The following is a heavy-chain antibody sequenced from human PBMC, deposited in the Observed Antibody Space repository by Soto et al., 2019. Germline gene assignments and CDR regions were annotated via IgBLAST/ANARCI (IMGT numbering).Heavy chain of an antibody. CDR3: ATSQGSSTSLEIYYYYYYGMDV. V-gene: IGHV1-69*01. Sequence: QVQLVQYGAEVKKPGSSVKVSCKASGGTFSSYAISWVRQAPGQGLEWMGGIIPISGTANYAQKFQGRVTITADEATRTAYMELSSLRSEDTAVYYCATSQGSSTSLEIYYYYYYGMDVWCQGTTVTVSS. J-gene: IGHJ6*02. D-gene: IGHD2-2*01. CDR2: IIPISGTA. CDR1: GGTFSSYA.